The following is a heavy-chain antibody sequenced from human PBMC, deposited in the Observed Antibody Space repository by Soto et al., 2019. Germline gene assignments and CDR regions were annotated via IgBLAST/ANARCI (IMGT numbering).Heavy chain of an antibody. CDR3: ARDKRDLRFLEWSYYFDY. CDR1: GFTFSGCA. D-gene: IGHD3-3*01. V-gene: IGHV3-30*14. J-gene: IGHJ4*02. CDR2: ISYDGSNK. Sequence: QVQLVESGGGVVQPGRSLRLSCAASGFTFSGCAMHWVRQAPGKGLEWVAVISYDGSNKYYADSVKGRFTISRDNSKNTLYRQMYYLRAEDTAVYYCARDKRDLRFLEWSYYFDYWGQGTLVIVSS.